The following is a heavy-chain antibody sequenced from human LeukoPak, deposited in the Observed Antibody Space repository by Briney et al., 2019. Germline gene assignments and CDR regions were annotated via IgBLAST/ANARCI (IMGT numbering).Heavy chain of an antibody. Sequence: GGSLRLSCAASGFTFSNYWMTWVRQAPGKGLEWVANIKQDGSDKFYVASVKGRCSITRDNAKNSLYLQMNSLRAEDTAVYYCARQSGSHSYGMDVWGQGTTVTVSS. D-gene: IGHD1-26*01. CDR2: IKQDGSDK. V-gene: IGHV3-7*01. CDR1: GFTFSNYW. CDR3: ARQSGSHSYGMDV. J-gene: IGHJ6*02.